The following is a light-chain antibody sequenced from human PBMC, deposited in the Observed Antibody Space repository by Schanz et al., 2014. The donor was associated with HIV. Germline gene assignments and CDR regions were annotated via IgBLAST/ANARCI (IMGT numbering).Light chain of an antibody. CDR3: SSYGGNNNLV. J-gene: IGLJ2*01. V-gene: IGLV2-8*01. CDR1: SSDVGGYNY. Sequence: QSALTQPPSASGSPGQSVTFSCTGTSSDVGGYNYVSWYQQHPGKAPKLIIFDVSERPSAVPDRFSGSKSGNTASLTVSGLQPEDEADYYCSSYGGNNNLVFRGGTKLTVL. CDR2: DVS.